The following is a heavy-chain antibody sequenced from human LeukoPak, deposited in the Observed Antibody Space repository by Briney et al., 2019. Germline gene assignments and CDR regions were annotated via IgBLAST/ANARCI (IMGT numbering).Heavy chain of an antibody. J-gene: IGHJ5*02. CDR3: ARDGTEMGYGDPSRFDP. V-gene: IGHV1-18*01. CDR1: GSTFPSYV. Sequence: ASVKVSCKASGSTFPSYVISWWGRAPGQGLEGLGGFSPYNRNTNYAQKLQGRVTMTTDTSTSTAYMELRSLRSDDTAVYYCARDGTEMGYGDPSRFDPWGQGTLVTVSS. D-gene: IGHD4-17*01. CDR2: FSPYNRNT.